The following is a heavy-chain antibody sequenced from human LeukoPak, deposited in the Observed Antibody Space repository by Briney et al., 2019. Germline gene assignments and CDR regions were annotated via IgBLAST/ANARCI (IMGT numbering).Heavy chain of an antibody. D-gene: IGHD6-19*01. CDR1: GFTFNYA. Sequence: TGGSLRLSCVASGFTFNYAMTWVRQAPGRGLEWVSSISGSGGAIYYANSVKGRFTISRDNSRNTLFLQVNSLRAEDTALYYCVKDRGRSVAVAADYWGQGTLVTVSS. V-gene: IGHV3-23*01. CDR3: VKDRGRSVAVAADY. J-gene: IGHJ4*02. CDR2: ISGSGGAI.